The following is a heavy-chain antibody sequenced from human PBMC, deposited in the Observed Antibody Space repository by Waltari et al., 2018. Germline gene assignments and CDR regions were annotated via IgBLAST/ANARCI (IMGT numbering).Heavy chain of an antibody. V-gene: IGHV4-38-2*01. CDR1: GYSISSGYY. J-gene: IGHJ4*02. D-gene: IGHD5-12*01. CDR2: IYHSGST. Sequence: QVQLQESGPGLVKPSETLSLTCAVSGYSISSGYYWGWIRQPPGKGLEWIGSIYHSGSTYYNPSLKSRVTISVDTSKNQFSLKLSSVTAADTAVYYCARWGGGYDLGHWGQGTLVTVSS. CDR3: ARWGGGYDLGH.